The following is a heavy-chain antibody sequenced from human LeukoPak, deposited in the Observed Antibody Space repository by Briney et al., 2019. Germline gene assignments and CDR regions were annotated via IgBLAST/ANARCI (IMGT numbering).Heavy chain of an antibody. V-gene: IGHV4-59*01. D-gene: IGHD3-22*01. Sequence: SETLSLTCTVSGGSISSYYWSWIRQPPGKGLEWIGYIYYSGSTNYNPSLKSRVTISVDTSKNQFSLKLSSVTAADTAVYYCARDGTYYYDSSGYASLDAFDIWGQGTMVTVSS. CDR1: GGSISSYY. CDR2: IYYSGST. J-gene: IGHJ3*02. CDR3: ARDGTYYYDSSGYASLDAFDI.